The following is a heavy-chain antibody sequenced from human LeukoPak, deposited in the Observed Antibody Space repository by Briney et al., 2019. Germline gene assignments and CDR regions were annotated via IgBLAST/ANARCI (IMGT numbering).Heavy chain of an antibody. D-gene: IGHD3-9*01. CDR2: INHSGST. CDR3: ARRATYYDILTGYHTYYFDY. J-gene: IGHJ4*02. Sequence: PSETLSLTCAVYGGSFSGYYRSWIRQPPGKGLEWIGEINHSGSTNYNPSLKSRVTISVDTSKNQFSLKLSSVTAADTAVYYCARRATYYDILTGYHTYYFDYWGQGTLVTVSS. V-gene: IGHV4-34*01. CDR1: GGSFSGYY.